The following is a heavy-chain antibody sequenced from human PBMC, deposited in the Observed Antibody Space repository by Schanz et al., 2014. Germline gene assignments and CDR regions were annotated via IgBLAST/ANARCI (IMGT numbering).Heavy chain of an antibody. J-gene: IGHJ4*02. CDR1: GFTVNTTY. V-gene: IGHV3-53*01. CDR2: MYINSGST. Sequence: EVQLVESGGGLIQPGGSLRLSCAVSGFTVNTTYMSWVRQAPGKGLEWISSMYINSGSTQYADSVKGRFIISRDSSKNTLFLQMNSLRAEDTAKYFCAKDLGTRGVGATLDYWGQGTLVTVSS. D-gene: IGHD1-26*01. CDR3: AKDLGTRGVGATLDY.